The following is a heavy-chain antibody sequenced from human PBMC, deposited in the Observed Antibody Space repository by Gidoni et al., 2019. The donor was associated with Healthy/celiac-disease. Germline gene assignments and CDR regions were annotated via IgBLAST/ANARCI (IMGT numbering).Heavy chain of an antibody. D-gene: IGHD2-15*01. Sequence: QAQLVASGGGVVQPGRSLRLSCAASGFTFSSYAMHWVRQAPGKGLEGVAVISYDGSNKYYADSVKGRFTISRDNSKNTLYLQMNSLRAEDTAVYYCARGHCSGGSCYPRRYGMDVWGQGTTVTVSS. V-gene: IGHV3-30-3*01. CDR2: ISYDGSNK. J-gene: IGHJ6*02. CDR1: GFTFSSYA. CDR3: ARGHCSGGSCYPRRYGMDV.